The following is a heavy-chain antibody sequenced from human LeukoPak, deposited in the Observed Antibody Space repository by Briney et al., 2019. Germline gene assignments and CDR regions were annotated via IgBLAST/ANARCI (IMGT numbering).Heavy chain of an antibody. CDR3: ARAWNFDY. D-gene: IGHD1-1*01. Sequence: GASLHISCKGSGSIFTNYWIAWVRQLPGRGLEWMVIINPSDSDTRYSPSFQGQVTISADKSISTAYLQWSSLKASDSAMYYCARAWNFDYWGQGTLVTVSS. V-gene: IGHV5-51*01. CDR2: INPSDSDT. CDR1: GSIFTNYW. J-gene: IGHJ4*02.